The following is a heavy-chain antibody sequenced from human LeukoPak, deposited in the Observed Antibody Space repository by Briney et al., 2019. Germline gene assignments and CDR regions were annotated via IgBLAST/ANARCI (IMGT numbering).Heavy chain of an antibody. D-gene: IGHD3-10*01. Sequence: PSETLSLTCTVSGGSISSYYWSWIRQPPGKGLEGIGYIYYSGSTNYNTSLKSRVTISVDTSKNQFSLKLSSVTAADTAVYYCARRKDDYYGSGTFDYWGQGTLVTVSS. CDR3: ARRKDDYYGSGTFDY. CDR1: GGSISSYY. V-gene: IGHV4-59*08. CDR2: IYYSGST. J-gene: IGHJ4*02.